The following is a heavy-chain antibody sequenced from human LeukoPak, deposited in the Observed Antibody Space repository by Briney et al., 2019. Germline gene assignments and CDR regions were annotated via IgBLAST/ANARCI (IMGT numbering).Heavy chain of an antibody. CDR1: GGSFSGYY. CDR3: ARAPRLRYFDRNWCFDL. V-gene: IGHV4-34*01. CDR2: INHSGST. D-gene: IGHD3-9*01. J-gene: IGHJ2*01. Sequence: SETLSLTCAVYGGSFSGYYWSWIRQPPGKGLEWIGEINHSGSTNYNPSLKSRVTISVDTSKNQFSLKLSSVTAADTAVYYCARAPRLRYFDRNWCFDLWGRGTLVTVSS.